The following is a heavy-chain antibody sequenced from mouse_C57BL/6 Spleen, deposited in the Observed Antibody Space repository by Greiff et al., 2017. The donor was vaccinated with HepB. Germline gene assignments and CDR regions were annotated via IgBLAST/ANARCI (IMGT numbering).Heavy chain of an antibody. Sequence: VQLQQSGAELVRPGASVKLSCTASGFTIKDDYMHWVKQRPEQGLEWIGWIDPENGDTEYASKFQGKATITADTSSNTAYLQLSSLTSEDTAVYYCTTLYGSSYLYAMDYWGQGTSVTVSS. V-gene: IGHV14-4*01. D-gene: IGHD1-1*01. CDR3: TTLYGSSYLYAMDY. CDR2: IDPENGDT. CDR1: GFTIKDDY. J-gene: IGHJ4*01.